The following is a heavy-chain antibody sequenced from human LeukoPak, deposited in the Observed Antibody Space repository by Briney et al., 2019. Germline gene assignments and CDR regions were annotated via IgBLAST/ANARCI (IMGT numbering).Heavy chain of an antibody. V-gene: IGHV3-23*01. CDR1: GFTFSNYA. Sequence: GGSLILSCAASGFTFSNYAMSWVRQAPGKGLEWVSSISGSGASTYYADSVKGRFTISRDNSKNTLYLRMNSLRAEDTALYYCAKDKSGGWELLRDHDAFDIWGQGTMVTVSP. CDR2: ISGSGAST. J-gene: IGHJ3*02. CDR3: AKDKSGGWELLRDHDAFDI. D-gene: IGHD1-26*01.